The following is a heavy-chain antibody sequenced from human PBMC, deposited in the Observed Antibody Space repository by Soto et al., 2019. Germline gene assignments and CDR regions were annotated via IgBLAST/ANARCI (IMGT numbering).Heavy chain of an antibody. CDR3: ARRARPDFYYMYG. D-gene: IGHD6-6*01. V-gene: IGHV3-64*01. CDR1: GFTLSGYA. CDR2: ISSNGVGT. Sequence: EVQLAESGGGLAQPGGSLRLSCAASGFTLSGYAMDWVRQAPGKGLEYVSGISSNGVGTYYANSVQGRFTISRDNSKNTVYRQRGSLRPEDMAVYYCARRARPDFYYMYGWGKGTTVTVS. J-gene: IGHJ6*03.